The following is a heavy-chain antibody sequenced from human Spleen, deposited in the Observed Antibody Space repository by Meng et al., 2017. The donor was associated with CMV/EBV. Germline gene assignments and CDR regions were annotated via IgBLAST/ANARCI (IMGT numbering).Heavy chain of an antibody. CDR1: GFTFRSYS. CDR3: ARSPSDSPNYYGMDV. D-gene: IGHD2-21*02. J-gene: IGHJ6*02. CDR2: ITSGGTYR. Sequence: GESLKISCAASGFTFRSYSMNWVRQAPGKGLEWVSSITSGGTYRYYADSVKGRFTVSRDNAKNSLYLQMNSLTGEDTAVYYCARSPSDSPNYYGMDVWGQGTTVTVSS. V-gene: IGHV3-21*01.